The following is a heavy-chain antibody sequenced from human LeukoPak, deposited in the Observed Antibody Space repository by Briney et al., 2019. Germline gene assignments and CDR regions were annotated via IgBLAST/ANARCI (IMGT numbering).Heavy chain of an antibody. J-gene: IGHJ5*02. Sequence: GGSLRLSCAASGFTFSSYAMHWVRQAPGKGLEWVAVISYDGSNKYYADSVKGRFTISRDNSKNTLYLQMNSLRVEDTAVYYCARLGLEVGGPNWFDPWGQGTLVTVSS. V-gene: IGHV3-30*04. CDR3: ARLGLEVGGPNWFDP. CDR1: GFTFSSYA. D-gene: IGHD1-1*01. CDR2: ISYDGSNK.